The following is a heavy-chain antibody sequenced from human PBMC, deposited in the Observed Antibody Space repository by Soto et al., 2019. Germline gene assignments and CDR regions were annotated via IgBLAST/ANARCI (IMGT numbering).Heavy chain of an antibody. CDR2: IEGSGSGT. Sequence: EVHLLDSGGGLVQPWGSLRLSCAASGFSFSSDALSWVRQAPGKGLEWVSTIEGSGSGTYYADSVKGRFTISGDNSKNTPCLPMNTLGPDDTAIYFCAKARHVSSRGYFDYRCQGTVVSFSS. D-gene: IGHD3-16*01. CDR1: GFSFSSDA. CDR3: AKARHVSSRGYFDY. V-gene: IGHV3-23*01. J-gene: IGHJ4*02.